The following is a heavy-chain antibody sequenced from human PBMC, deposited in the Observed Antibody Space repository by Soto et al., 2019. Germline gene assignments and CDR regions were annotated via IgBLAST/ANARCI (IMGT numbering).Heavy chain of an antibody. Sequence: SVKVSCKASGGTFSSYAIGWVRQAPGQGLEWMGGIIPIFGTANYAQKFQGRVTITADESTSTAYMELSSLRSEDTAVYYCALADIVVVPAATATRYYGMDVWGQGTTVTVSS. CDR1: GGTFSSYA. V-gene: IGHV1-69*13. CDR2: IIPIFGTA. J-gene: IGHJ6*02. D-gene: IGHD2-2*01. CDR3: ALADIVVVPAATATRYYGMDV.